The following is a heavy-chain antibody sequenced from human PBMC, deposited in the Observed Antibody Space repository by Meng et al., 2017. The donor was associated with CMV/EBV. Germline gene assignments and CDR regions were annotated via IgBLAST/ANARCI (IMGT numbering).Heavy chain of an antibody. V-gene: IGHV3-21*01. Sequence: ASGFTFSSYSMDWVRQSPGKGLEWVSSITSSSNYIYYADSVKGRFTISRDNAKNALYLQMNSLRAEDTGVYYCARGEYYYESSGTDYWGQGTLVTVSS. CDR3: ARGEYYYESSGTDY. CDR2: ITSSSNYI. D-gene: IGHD3-22*01. J-gene: IGHJ4*02. CDR1: GFTFSSYS.